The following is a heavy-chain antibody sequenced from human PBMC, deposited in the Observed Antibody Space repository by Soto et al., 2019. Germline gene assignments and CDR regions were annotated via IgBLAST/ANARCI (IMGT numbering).Heavy chain of an antibody. D-gene: IGHD3-22*01. J-gene: IGHJ6*02. CDR3: AGGRYYYDSSGYSNYYYGMDV. CDR1: GYTFTSYG. V-gene: IGHV1-18*01. CDR2: ISAYNGNT. Sequence: QVQLVQSGAEVKKPGASVKVSCKASGYTFTSYGISWVRQAPGQGLEWMGWISAYNGNTNYAQKLQGRVTMTTDTPTSTAYMELRSLRSDDTAVYYCAGGRYYYDSSGYSNYYYGMDVWGQGTTVTVSS.